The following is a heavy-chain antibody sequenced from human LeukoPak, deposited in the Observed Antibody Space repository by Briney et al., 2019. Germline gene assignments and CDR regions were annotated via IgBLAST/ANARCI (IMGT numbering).Heavy chain of an antibody. V-gene: IGHV1-2*02. J-gene: IGHJ4*02. CDR1: GYRFTGYY. Sequence: GASVKVSCKTSGYRFTGYYMHWVRQAPGQGLEWMGWINPKSGDPIYVQKFQGRVTLTRDTSIDTVYLELSSLKSDDTAVYYCARDSPTAYFDYWGQGTLVTVSS. CDR3: ARDSPTAYFDY. CDR2: INPKSGDP. D-gene: IGHD4-11*01.